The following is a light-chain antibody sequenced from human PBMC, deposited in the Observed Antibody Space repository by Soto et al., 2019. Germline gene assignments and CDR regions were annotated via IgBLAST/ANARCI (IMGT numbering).Light chain of an antibody. CDR3: SSYTSNSTVV. CDR2: DVI. CDR1: SSDVGGYNY. J-gene: IGLJ1*01. V-gene: IGLV2-14*01. Sequence: QSALIQPASVSGSPGQSITISCTGTSSDVGGYNYVSWYQQHPGKAPKLMIYDVINRPSGVSNRFSGSKSGNTASLAISGLQAEDETDYYCSSYTSNSTVVFGTGTKITVL.